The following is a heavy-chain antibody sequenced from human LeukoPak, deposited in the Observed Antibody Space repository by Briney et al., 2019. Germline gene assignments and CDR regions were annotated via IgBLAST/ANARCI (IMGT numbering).Heavy chain of an antibody. CDR1: GGSISSSSYY. CDR2: IYYSGST. V-gene: IGHV4-39*01. CDR3: ATIVITIPNYYYYYYMDV. J-gene: IGHJ6*03. D-gene: IGHD3-3*01. Sequence: SETLSLTCTVSGGSISSSSYYWGWIRQPPGKGLEWIGSIYYSGSTYYNPSLKSRVTISVDTSKNQFSLKLSSVTAADTAVYYCATIVITIPNYYYYYYMDVWGKGTTVTVSS.